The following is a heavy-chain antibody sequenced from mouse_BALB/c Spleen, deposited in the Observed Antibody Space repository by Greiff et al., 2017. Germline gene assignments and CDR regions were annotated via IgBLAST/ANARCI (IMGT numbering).Heavy chain of an antibody. V-gene: IGHV5-4*02. CDR2: ISDGGSYT. D-gene: IGHD2-1*01. CDR3: ARDGNYYLAD. J-gene: IGHJ3*01. Sequence: EVKLMESGGGLVKPGGSLKLSCAASGFTFSDYYMYWVRQTPEKRLEWVATISDGGSYTYYPDSVKGRFTISRDNAKNNLYLQMSSLKSEDTAMYYCARDGNYYLADWGQGTLVTVSA. CDR1: GFTFSDYY.